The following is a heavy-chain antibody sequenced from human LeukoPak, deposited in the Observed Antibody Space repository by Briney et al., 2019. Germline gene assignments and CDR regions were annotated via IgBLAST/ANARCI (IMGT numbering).Heavy chain of an antibody. D-gene: IGHD3-10*01. CDR2: ISGSGGST. CDR1: GFTFSSYW. V-gene: IGHV3-23*01. Sequence: GGSLRLSCAASGFTFSSYWMSWVRQAPGKGLEWVSAISGSGGSTYYADSVKGRFTISRDNSKNTLYLQMNSLRAEDTAVYYCAKDQGLLWFGELSTSFDYWGQGTLVTVSS. J-gene: IGHJ4*02. CDR3: AKDQGLLWFGELSTSFDY.